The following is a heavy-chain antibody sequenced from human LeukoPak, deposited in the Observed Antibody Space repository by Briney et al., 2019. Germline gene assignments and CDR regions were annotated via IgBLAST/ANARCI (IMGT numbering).Heavy chain of an antibody. CDR1: GFTFSSYA. CDR3: AKVAVIQLWLNYFDF. V-gene: IGHV3-23*01. CDR2: ISGSGGST. D-gene: IGHD5-18*01. J-gene: IGHJ4*02. Sequence: PGGSLRLSCVASGFTFSSYAMSWVRQAPGRGLEWVSGISGSGGSTYYADSVKGRFTISRDNSKNTLYLQMNGLRAEDTAVYYCAKVAVIQLWLNYFDFWGQGTLVTVSS.